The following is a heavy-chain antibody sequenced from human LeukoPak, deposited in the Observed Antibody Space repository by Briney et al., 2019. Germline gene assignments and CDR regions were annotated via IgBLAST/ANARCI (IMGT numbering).Heavy chain of an antibody. CDR2: IYHSGST. CDR3: ARGVYGSGSYYSPEPFFDY. CDR1: GGSISSGGYS. D-gene: IGHD3-10*01. V-gene: IGHV4-30-2*01. Sequence: SQTLSLTCAVSGGSISSGGYSWSWIRQPPGKGLEWIGYIYHSGSTYYNPSLKSRVTISVDRSKNQFSLKLSSVTAADTAVYYCARGVYGSGSYYSPEPFFDYWGQGTLVTVSP. J-gene: IGHJ4*02.